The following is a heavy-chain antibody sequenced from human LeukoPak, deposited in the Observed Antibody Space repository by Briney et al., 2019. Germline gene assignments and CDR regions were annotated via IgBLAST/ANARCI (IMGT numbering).Heavy chain of an antibody. D-gene: IGHD3-3*01. V-gene: IGHV3-7*03. J-gene: IGHJ4*02. Sequence: GGSLRLSCAASGFSFSSYWMSWVRQAPGKGLEWVANIKLDGSEKNYVDSVKGRFTISRDNTKNSLYLQMNSLRVEDTAVLYCARDQYDTWSRRGNFDSWGQGTLVIVSS. CDR3: ARDQYDTWSRRGNFDS. CDR1: GFSFSSYW. CDR2: IKLDGSEK.